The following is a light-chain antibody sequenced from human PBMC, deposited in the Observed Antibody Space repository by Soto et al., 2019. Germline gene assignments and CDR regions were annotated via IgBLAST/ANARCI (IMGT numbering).Light chain of an antibody. CDR3: AAWDDSLSGSYV. J-gene: IGLJ1*01. V-gene: IGLV1-47*01. Sequence: QSVLTQPPSASGTPGQRVTISCSGTSSNIGSNYVYWYQQLPGTAPKLLIYRNNHRPSGVPDRFSGSKSGTSASLAISGLRSEDEADYYCAAWDDSLSGSYVFGTGTKLTVL. CDR2: RNN. CDR1: SSNIGSNY.